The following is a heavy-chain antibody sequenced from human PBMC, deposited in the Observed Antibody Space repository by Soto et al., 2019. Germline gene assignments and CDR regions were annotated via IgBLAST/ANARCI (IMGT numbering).Heavy chain of an antibody. CDR3: ARQSGSYVGSPSYGMDV. Sequence: LGESLKISCKGSGYSFTSYWIGWVRQMPGKGLEWMGIIYPGDSDTRYSPSFQGQVTISADKSISTAYLQWSSLKASDTAMYYCARQSGSYVGSPSYGMDVWGQWTTVTVSS. D-gene: IGHD1-26*01. V-gene: IGHV5-51*01. J-gene: IGHJ6*02. CDR2: IYPGDSDT. CDR1: GYSFTSYW.